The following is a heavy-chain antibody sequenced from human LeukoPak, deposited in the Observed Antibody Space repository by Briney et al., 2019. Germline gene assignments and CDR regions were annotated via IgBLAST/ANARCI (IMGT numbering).Heavy chain of an antibody. J-gene: IGHJ4*02. CDR3: ARGQDDRSGTFDY. CDR1: GDSVSSGSYY. D-gene: IGHD3-22*01. CDR2: MSPSGTT. Sequence: PSETLSLTCTVSGDSVSSGSYYLSWIRQPPGKGLDWIAYMSPSGTTNYNPSLKSRVTTSVDTSRTQFSPRLSSVTAADTAVYYCARGQDDRSGTFDYWGQGTLVTVSS. V-gene: IGHV4-61*01.